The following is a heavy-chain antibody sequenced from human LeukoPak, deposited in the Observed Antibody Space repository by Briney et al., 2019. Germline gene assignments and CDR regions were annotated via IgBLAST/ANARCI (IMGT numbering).Heavy chain of an antibody. CDR3: ARDLGIVVVPAGNFQH. V-gene: IGHV1-2*02. CDR1: GYTFTGYY. CDR2: INPNSGGT. J-gene: IGHJ1*01. Sequence: ASVKVSCKASGYTFTGYYMHWVRQGPGQGLEWMGWINPNSGGTNYAQKFQGRVTMTRDTSISTAYMELSRLRSDDTAVYYCARDLGIVVVPAGNFQHWGQGTLVTVSS. D-gene: IGHD2-2*01.